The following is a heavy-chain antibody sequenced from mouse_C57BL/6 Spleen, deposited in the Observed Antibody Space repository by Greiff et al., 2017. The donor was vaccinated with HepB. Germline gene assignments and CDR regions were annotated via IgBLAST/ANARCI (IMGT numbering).Heavy chain of an antibody. V-gene: IGHV2-6-1*01. CDR1: GFSLTSYG. J-gene: IGHJ4*01. CDR2: IWSDGST. CDR3: ARHSHYDYDGGYYAMDY. D-gene: IGHD2-4*01. Sequence: QVQLKESGPGLVAPSPSLSITCTVSGFSLTSYGVHWVRQPPGKGLEWLVVIWSDGSTTYNSALKSRLSISKDNSKSQVFLKMNSLQTDDTAMYYCARHSHYDYDGGYYAMDYWGQGTSVTVSS.